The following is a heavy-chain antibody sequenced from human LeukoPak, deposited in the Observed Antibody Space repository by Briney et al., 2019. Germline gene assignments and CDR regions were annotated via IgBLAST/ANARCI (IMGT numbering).Heavy chain of an antibody. Sequence: SETLSLTCTVSGGSISSYYWSWIRQPPGKGLEWIGYIYYSGSTNYNPSLKSRVAISVDTSKNQFSLKLSSVTAADTAVYYCGREYSSSWYEAPDYWYFDLWGRGTLVTVSS. CDR1: GGSISSYY. CDR3: GREYSSSWYEAPDYWYFDL. J-gene: IGHJ2*01. D-gene: IGHD6-13*01. V-gene: IGHV4-59*01. CDR2: IYYSGST.